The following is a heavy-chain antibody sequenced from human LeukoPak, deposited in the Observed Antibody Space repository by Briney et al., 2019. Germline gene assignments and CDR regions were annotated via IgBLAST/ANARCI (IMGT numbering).Heavy chain of an antibody. CDR1: GYTFTDYY. CDR3: AREPVPAAAQSWYYFDY. CDR2: VIPIFGTA. J-gene: IGHJ4*02. V-gene: IGHV1-69*13. Sequence: PVKVSCKASGYTFTDYYMHWVRRAPGQGLEWMVGVIPIFGTANYAQKFQGRVTITADESTSTAYMELSSLRSEDTAVYYCAREPVPAAAQSWYYFDYWGQGTLVTVSS. D-gene: IGHD2-2*01.